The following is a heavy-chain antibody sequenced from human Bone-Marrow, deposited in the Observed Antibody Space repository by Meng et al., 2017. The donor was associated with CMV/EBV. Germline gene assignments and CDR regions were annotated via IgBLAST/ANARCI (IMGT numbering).Heavy chain of an antibody. J-gene: IGHJ4*02. V-gene: IGHV3-48*03. CDR1: GFTLSSYE. D-gene: IGHD3-3*01. Sequence: GSLKISCATSGFTLSSYEMIWVRRAPGKGLEWVSYISSSGSTIYYADSVKGRFTISRDNAKNSLYLQMNSLRAEDTAVYYCAREGGYYDFWSGYSSPRYYFDYWGQGTLVTVSS. CDR2: ISSSGSTI. CDR3: AREGGYYDFWSGYSSPRYYFDY.